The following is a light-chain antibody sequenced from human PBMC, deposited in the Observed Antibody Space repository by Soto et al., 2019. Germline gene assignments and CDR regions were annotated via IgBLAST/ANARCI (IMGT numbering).Light chain of an antibody. CDR1: QSVTSNY. CDR3: KQYTKQPRR. Sequence: VFTQSPRRLSLSAGERAILPCRASQSVTSNYLAWYQQKPGQAPSLLIYGASSRDTGVPDRFSGRGSGTDFTLTSSRREHEDFAVYYCKQYTKQPRRCGKGTKADI. CDR2: GAS. J-gene: IGKJ1*01. V-gene: IGKV3-20*01.